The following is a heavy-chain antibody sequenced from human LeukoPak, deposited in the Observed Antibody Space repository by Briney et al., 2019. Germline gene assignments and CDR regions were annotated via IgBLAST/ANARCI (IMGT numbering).Heavy chain of an antibody. J-gene: IGHJ5*02. CDR2: TYYRSKWFN. V-gene: IGHV6-1*01. D-gene: IGHD3-16*02. CDR1: GDSVSSNSAA. CDR3: ARALGYSANWFDP. Sequence: PSQTLSLTCAISGDSVSSNSAAWNWIRQSPSSGLEWLGRTYYRSKWFNDYAVSVKSRIAINPDTSKNQFSLHLNSVTPEDTAVYYCARALGYSANWFDPWGQGTLVTVSS.